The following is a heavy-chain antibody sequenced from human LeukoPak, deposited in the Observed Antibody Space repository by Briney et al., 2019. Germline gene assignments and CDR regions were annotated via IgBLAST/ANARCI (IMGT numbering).Heavy chain of an antibody. D-gene: IGHD3-16*02. CDR2: IYYSGST. J-gene: IGHJ5*02. V-gene: IGHV4-30-4*01. CDR1: GGSISSGDYY. CDR3: ARGKTYDYVWGSYRYRNWFDP. Sequence: SETLSLTCTVSGGSISSGDYYWSWIRQPPGKGLEWIGCIYYSGSTYYNPSLKSRVTISVDTSKNQFSLKLSSVTAADTAVYYCARGKTYDYVWGSYRYRNWFDPWGQGTLVTVSS.